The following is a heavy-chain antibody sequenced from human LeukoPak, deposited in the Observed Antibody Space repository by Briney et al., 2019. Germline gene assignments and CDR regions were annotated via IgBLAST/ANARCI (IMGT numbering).Heavy chain of an antibody. CDR2: IQTSGST. CDR1: GVSIRSYS. CDR3: AREEEGDYSDYFDY. Sequence: SEILSLTCSVPGVSIRSYSWSWIRQPSGKGLEWIGRIQTSGSTNYNPSLRSRVTMSVDTSKNQFSLKLSSVTAADTAVYYCAREEEGDYSDYFDYWGQGTLVTVSS. V-gene: IGHV4-4*07. J-gene: IGHJ4*02. D-gene: IGHD2-15*01.